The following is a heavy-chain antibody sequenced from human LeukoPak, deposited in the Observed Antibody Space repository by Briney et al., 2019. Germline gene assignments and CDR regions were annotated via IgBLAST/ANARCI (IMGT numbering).Heavy chain of an antibody. CDR1: GFTFSTFV. D-gene: IGHD1-7*01. CDR3: AKGRLRELNDC. CDR2: IGESGGNT. J-gene: IGHJ4*02. V-gene: IGHV3-23*01. Sequence: GGFLRLSCAASGFTFSTFVMTWVRQGPGKGLEWVSSIGESGGNTYYADSVKGRFTISRDNSKNTLYLQMNSLRGEDTAVYYCAKGRLRELNDCWGQGTLVTVSS.